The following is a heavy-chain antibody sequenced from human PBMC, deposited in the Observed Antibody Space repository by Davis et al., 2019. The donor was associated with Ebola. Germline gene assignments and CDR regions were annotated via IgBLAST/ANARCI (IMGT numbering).Heavy chain of an antibody. Sequence: GESLKISFKGSGYSFTSYWIGWVRQMPGKGLEWMGIIYPGDSDTRYSPSFQGQVTISADKSISTSYLQWSSLKASDTAMYYCARQASYGGNWGYYYYYGIDVWGQGTTVTVSS. V-gene: IGHV5-51*01. CDR1: GYSFTSYW. CDR3: ARQASYGGNWGYYYYYGIDV. D-gene: IGHD4-23*01. J-gene: IGHJ6*02. CDR2: IYPGDSDT.